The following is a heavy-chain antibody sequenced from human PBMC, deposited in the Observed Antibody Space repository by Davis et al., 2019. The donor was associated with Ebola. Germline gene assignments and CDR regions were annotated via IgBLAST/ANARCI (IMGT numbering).Heavy chain of an antibody. CDR1: GFTFSGSA. J-gene: IGHJ4*02. V-gene: IGHV3-73*01. D-gene: IGHD3-16*02. Sequence: GESLKISCAASGFTFSGSAMHWVRQASGKGLEWVGRIRSKANSYATAYAASVKGRFTISRDDSKNTAYLQMNSLKTEDTAVYYCTRRYDYIWGSYLYDYWGQGTLVTVSS. CDR2: IRSKANSYAT. CDR3: TRRYDYIWGSYLYDY.